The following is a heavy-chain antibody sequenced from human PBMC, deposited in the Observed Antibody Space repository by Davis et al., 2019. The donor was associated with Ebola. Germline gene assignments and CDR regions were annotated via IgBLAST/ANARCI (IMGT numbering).Heavy chain of an antibody. D-gene: IGHD4-17*01. Sequence: GESLKISCAASGFTFSDYYMSWIRQAPGKGLEWVSYISSSGSTIYYADSVKGRFTISRDNAKNSLYLQMNSLRAEDTAVYYCARGEDYGDYAYGMDVWGKGTTVTVSS. CDR1: GFTFSDYY. J-gene: IGHJ6*04. CDR2: ISSSGSTI. CDR3: ARGEDYGDYAYGMDV. V-gene: IGHV3-11*01.